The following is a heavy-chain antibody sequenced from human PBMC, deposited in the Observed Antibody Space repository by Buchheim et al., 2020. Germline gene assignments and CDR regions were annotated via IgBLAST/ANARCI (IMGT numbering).Heavy chain of an antibody. V-gene: IGHV3-74*01. D-gene: IGHD1-1*01. Sequence: EVQLVESGGGLVQPGGSLKLSCAASGFTFSNYWMHWVRQVPGKGLVWVSRIRYDGSATGYADSVKGRFTISSDNGKNMLYLQMNSLRADDTAVYFCAKTDWLDTWGQGTL. CDR3: AKTDWLDT. J-gene: IGHJ5*02. CDR2: IRYDGSAT. CDR1: GFTFSNYW.